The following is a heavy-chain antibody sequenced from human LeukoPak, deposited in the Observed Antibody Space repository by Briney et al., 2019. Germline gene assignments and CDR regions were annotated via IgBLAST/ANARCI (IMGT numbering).Heavy chain of an antibody. Sequence: GRSLRLSRAASGFTFSSYGMHWVRQAPGKGLEWVAVIWYDGSNQDYADSVKGRFTISRDNSKNTLYLQMNSLRAEDTAVYYCVKDEVAVITIPYYYMDVWGKGTTVTVSS. J-gene: IGHJ6*03. CDR3: VKDEVAVITIPYYYMDV. D-gene: IGHD4-11*01. CDR1: GFTFSSYG. V-gene: IGHV3-33*06. CDR2: IWYDGSNQ.